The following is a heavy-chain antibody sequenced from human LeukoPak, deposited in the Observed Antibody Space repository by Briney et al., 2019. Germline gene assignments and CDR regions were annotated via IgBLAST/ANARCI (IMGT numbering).Heavy chain of an antibody. D-gene: IGHD2-2*01. J-gene: IGHJ5*02. CDR1: GGSISSYY. CDR3: AREDLYCSSTSCYPNWFDP. CDR2: IYTSGST. Sequence: SETLSLTCTVSGGSISSYYWSWIRQPAGKGLEWIGRIYTSGSTNYNPSLKRRVTMSVDTSKNQFSLKLSSVTAADTAVYYCAREDLYCSSTSCYPNWFDPWGQGTLVTVSS. V-gene: IGHV4-4*07.